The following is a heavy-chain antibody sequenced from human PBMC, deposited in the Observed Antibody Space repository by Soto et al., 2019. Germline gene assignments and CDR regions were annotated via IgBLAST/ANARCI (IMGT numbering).Heavy chain of an antibody. CDR1: GGTFSSYA. Sequence: QVQLVQSGAEVKKPGSSVKVSCKASGGTFSSYAISWVRQAPGQGLEWMGGIIPIFGTANYAQKFQGRVTLTADESTSXXSXEXXSLRSEDTAVYYCARGAVAYCGGDCYSYYYYGMDVWGQGTTVTVSS. J-gene: IGHJ6*02. D-gene: IGHD2-21*02. CDR3: ARGAVAYCGGDCYSYYYYGMDV. V-gene: IGHV1-69*12. CDR2: IIPIFGTA.